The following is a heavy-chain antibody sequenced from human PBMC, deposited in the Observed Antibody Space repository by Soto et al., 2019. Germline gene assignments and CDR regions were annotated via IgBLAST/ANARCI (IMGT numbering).Heavy chain of an antibody. CDR2: MNPNSGNT. D-gene: IGHD6-13*01. CDR3: ARELASSWRFDY. V-gene: IGHV1-8*01. Sequence: QVQLVQSGAEVKKPGASVKVSCKASGYTFTSYDINWVRQATGQGLEWMGWMNPNSGNTGYAQKFQGRVTMTRNTSTRTAYMELSSRRSEDTAVYYCARELASSWRFDYWGQGTLVTVSS. J-gene: IGHJ4*02. CDR1: GYTFTSYD.